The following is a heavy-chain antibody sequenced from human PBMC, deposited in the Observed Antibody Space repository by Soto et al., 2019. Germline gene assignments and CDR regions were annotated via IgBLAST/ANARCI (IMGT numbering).Heavy chain of an antibody. V-gene: IGHV1-2*02. J-gene: IGHJ3*02. CDR3: ARGGYSSGWYIPDAFDI. CDR1: GYTFTGYY. CDR2: INPNSGGT. D-gene: IGHD6-19*01. Sequence: ASVKVSCKASGYTFTGYYMHWLRQAPGQGLEWMGWINPNSGGTNYAQKFQGRVTMTRDTSISTAYMELSRLRSDDTAVYYCARGGYSSGWYIPDAFDIWGQGTMVTVSS.